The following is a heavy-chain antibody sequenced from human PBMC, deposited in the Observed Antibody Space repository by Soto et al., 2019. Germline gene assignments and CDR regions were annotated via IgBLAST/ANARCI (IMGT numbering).Heavy chain of an antibody. V-gene: IGHV4-30-4*01. CDR3: ARVRIVGSTTFDS. CDR2: ISYSGST. Sequence: QVQLQESGPGLVKPSQTLSLTCTVSGGSIRSEDYYWSWIRQPPGKGLEWIGYISYSGSTAYKASLRNRVIISVDTSTNQVSLKLNSAPAADTAVYYCARVRIVGSTTFDSWGQGTLVTVSS. D-gene: IGHD1-26*01. CDR1: GGSIRSEDYY. J-gene: IGHJ4*02.